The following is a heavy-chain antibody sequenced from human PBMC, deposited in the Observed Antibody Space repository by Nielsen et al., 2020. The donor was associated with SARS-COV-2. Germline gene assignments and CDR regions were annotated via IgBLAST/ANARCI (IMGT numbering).Heavy chain of an antibody. J-gene: IGHJ3*02. V-gene: IGHV3-66*01. CDR2: IYSGGST. Sequence: GESLKISCAASGFTVSSNYMSWVRQAPGKGLEWVSVIYSGGSTYYADSVKGRFTISRDNSKNTLYLQMNSLRAEDTAVYYCAREGGSSWSDAFDIWGQGTMVT. D-gene: IGHD6-13*01. CDR3: AREGGSSWSDAFDI. CDR1: GFTVSSNY.